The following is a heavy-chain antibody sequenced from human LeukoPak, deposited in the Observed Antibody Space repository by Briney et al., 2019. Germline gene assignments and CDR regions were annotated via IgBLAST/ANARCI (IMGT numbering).Heavy chain of an antibody. Sequence: SETLSLTCAVYGGSFSDYYWSWIRQPPGKGLEWIGEINHSGSTNYNPSLKSRVTISVDTSKNQFSLKLGSVTAADTAVYYCARGPIGYCSGGSCFLYYYYGMDVWGQGTTVTVSS. D-gene: IGHD2-15*01. CDR1: GGSFSDYY. V-gene: IGHV4-34*01. CDR3: ARGPIGYCSGGSCFLYYYYGMDV. J-gene: IGHJ6*02. CDR2: INHSGST.